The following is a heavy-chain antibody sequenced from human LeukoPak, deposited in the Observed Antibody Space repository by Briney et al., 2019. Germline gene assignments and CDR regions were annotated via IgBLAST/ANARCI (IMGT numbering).Heavy chain of an antibody. Sequence: PGGSLRLSCAASGFTVSSNYMSWVRQAPGKGLEWVSVIYSGGSTYYADSVKGRFTISRDNSKNTLYLQMNSLTAEDTAVYYCARDGLHMLGATTGTFDYWGQGTLVTVSS. V-gene: IGHV3-66*01. CDR1: GFTVSSNY. CDR3: ARDGLHMLGATTGTFDY. J-gene: IGHJ4*02. D-gene: IGHD1-26*01. CDR2: IYSGGST.